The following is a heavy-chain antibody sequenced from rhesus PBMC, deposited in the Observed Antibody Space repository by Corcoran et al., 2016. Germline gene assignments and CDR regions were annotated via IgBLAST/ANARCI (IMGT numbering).Heavy chain of an antibody. CDR3: AREHYNWGDFDY. CDR2: INDNSGTS. J-gene: IGHJ4*01. V-gene: IGHV4-80*01. Sequence: QVQLQESGPGLVKPSETLSLTCAVSGASISNYYWNWIRQSPGKGLEWIGEINDNSGTSTYNPSLKSRVSSSKAASKNQFSLTLTSVTAADTAVYYCAREHYNWGDFDYWGQGVLVTVSS. D-gene: IGHD1-26*01. CDR1: GASISNYY.